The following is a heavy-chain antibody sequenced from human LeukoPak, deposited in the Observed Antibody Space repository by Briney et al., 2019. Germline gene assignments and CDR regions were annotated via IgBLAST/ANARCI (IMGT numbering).Heavy chain of an antibody. CDR3: ARDRLVVIPLYYYYGMDV. CDR2: IKQDGSEK. Sequence: PGGSLRLSCAASGFTFSSYWMSWVRQAPGKGLEWVANIKQDGSEKYYVDSVKGRFTISRDNAKNSLYLQMNSLRAEDTAVYYCARDRLVVIPLYYYYGMDVRGQGTTVTVSS. CDR1: GFTFSSYW. J-gene: IGHJ6*02. V-gene: IGHV3-7*01. D-gene: IGHD3-22*01.